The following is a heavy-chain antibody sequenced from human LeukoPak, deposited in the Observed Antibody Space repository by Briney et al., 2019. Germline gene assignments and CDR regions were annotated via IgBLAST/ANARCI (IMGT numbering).Heavy chain of an antibody. CDR3: ARAMSGWSSGWSGDY. V-gene: IGHV3-53*01. J-gene: IGHJ4*02. CDR2: IYSGCST. Sequence: PGRSLRLSYAASGFTVSSNYMSWVSHAPGKGLEWVLVIYSGCSTYNADTVRGGITISRDNYKNTLYLQMNSLRAEDTAVYYCARAMSGWSSGWSGDYWGQGTLVTVSS. CDR1: GFTVSSNY. D-gene: IGHD6-19*01.